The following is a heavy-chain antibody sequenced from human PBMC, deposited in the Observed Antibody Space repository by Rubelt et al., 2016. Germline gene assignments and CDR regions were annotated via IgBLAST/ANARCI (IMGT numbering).Heavy chain of an antibody. Sequence: GLEWVAVIWYDGSNKYYADSVKGRFTISRDNSKNTLYLQMNSLRAEDTAVYYCARDREAAFDYWGQGTLVTVSS. CDR3: ARDREAAFDY. V-gene: IGHV3-33*01. CDR2: IWYDGSNK. J-gene: IGHJ4*02.